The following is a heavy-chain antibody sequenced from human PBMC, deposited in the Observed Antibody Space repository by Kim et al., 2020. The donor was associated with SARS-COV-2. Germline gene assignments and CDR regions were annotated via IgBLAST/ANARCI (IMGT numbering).Heavy chain of an antibody. V-gene: IGHV1-69*13. CDR2: IIPIFGTA. D-gene: IGHD3-22*01. CDR3: ARYPYYDSSGYNDWVDY. CDR1: GGTFSSYA. Sequence: SVKVSCKASGGTFSSYAISWVRQAPGQGLEWMGGIIPIFGTANYAQKFQGRVTITADESTSTAYMELSSLRSEDTAVYYCARYPYYDSSGYNDWVDYWGQGTLVTVSS. J-gene: IGHJ4*02.